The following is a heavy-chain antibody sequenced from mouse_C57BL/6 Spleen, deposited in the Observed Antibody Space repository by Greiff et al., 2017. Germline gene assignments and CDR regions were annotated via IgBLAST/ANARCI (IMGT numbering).Heavy chain of an antibody. J-gene: IGHJ2*01. V-gene: IGHV5-17*01. CDR2: ISSGSSTI. CDR3: ARRYGSSLDY. CDR1: GFTFSDYG. Sequence: EVQLVESGGGLVKPGGSLKLSCAASGFTFSDYGMHWVRQAPEKGLEWVAYISSGSSTIYYADTVKGRFTISRDNAKNTLFMLMTSLRSEDTAMYYCARRYGSSLDYWGQGTTLTVSS. D-gene: IGHD1-1*01.